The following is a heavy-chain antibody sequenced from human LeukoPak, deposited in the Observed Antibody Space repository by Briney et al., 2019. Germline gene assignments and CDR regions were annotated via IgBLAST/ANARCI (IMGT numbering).Heavy chain of an antibody. D-gene: IGHD3-10*01. CDR1: GYTFTGYY. J-gene: IGHJ5*02. Sequence: ASVKVSCKASGYTFTGYYMHWVRQAPGPGLEWVGWINPNSGGTNYAQKFQGRVTMTRDTSISTAYMELSRLRSDDTAVYYCARGPYYYGSGSPNWFDPWGQGTLVTVSS. CDR2: INPNSGGT. V-gene: IGHV1-2*02. CDR3: ARGPYYYGSGSPNWFDP.